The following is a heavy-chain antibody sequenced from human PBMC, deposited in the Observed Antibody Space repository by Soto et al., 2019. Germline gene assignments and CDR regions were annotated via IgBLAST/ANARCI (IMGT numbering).Heavy chain of an antibody. CDR3: AKDRRSLAVAVYYFDY. CDR1: GFTFSSYA. J-gene: IGHJ4*02. D-gene: IGHD6-19*01. V-gene: IGHV3-23*01. CDR2: ISGSGGST. Sequence: GGSLRLSCAASGFTFSSYAMSWVRQAPGKGLEWVSAISGSGGSTYYADSVKGRFTISRDNSKNTLYLQMNSLRAEDTAVYYCAKDRRSLAVAVYYFDYWGQGTLVTVSS.